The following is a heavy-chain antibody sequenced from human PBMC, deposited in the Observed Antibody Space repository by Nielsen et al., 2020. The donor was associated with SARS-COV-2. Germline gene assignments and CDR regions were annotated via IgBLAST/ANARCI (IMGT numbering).Heavy chain of an antibody. CDR2: ISYDGSNK. CDR3: ARELEGAMHYYYYGMDV. J-gene: IGHJ6*02. D-gene: IGHD2-2*01. Sequence: GESLKISCAASGFTFSSYAMHWVRQAQGKGLEWVAVISYDGSNKYYADSVKGRFTISRDNSKNTLYLQMNSLRAEDTAVYYCARELEGAMHYYYYGMDVWGQGTTVTVSS. V-gene: IGHV3-30*04. CDR1: GFTFSSYA.